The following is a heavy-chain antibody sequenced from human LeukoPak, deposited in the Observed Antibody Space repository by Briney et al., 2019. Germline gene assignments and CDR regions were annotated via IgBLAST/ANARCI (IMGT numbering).Heavy chain of an antibody. CDR1: GFTFSDYY. D-gene: IGHD2-21*01. Sequence: PGGSLRLSCAASGFTFSDYYMSWIRQAPGKGLEWVSYISSSGSTKYYADSVKGRFTISRDSSKNTPYLQMNSLRAEDTAVYYCARGRPYFDYWGQGTLVTVSS. CDR3: ARGRPYFDY. J-gene: IGHJ4*02. V-gene: IGHV3-11*01. CDR2: ISSSGSTK.